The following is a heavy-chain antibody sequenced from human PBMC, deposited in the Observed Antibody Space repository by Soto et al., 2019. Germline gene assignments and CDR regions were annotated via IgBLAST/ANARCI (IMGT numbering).Heavy chain of an antibody. D-gene: IGHD1-26*01. CDR2: TNTGGTT. J-gene: IGHJ6*02. CDR1: GFTVNSNY. Sequence: EVQVLATGGGLIQPGGSLRLSCAASGFTVNSNYMSGVRQAPGDGLQWVSITNTGGTTYYADSVKGRFTVSRDNSKNTLYLQMNSLRAEDTAVYYCAKGDGFSLAVWGQGTTVSVSS. CDR3: AKGDGFSLAV. V-gene: IGHV3-53*02.